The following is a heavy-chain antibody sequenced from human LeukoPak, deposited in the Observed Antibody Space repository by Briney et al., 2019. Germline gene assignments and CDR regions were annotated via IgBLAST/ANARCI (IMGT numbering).Heavy chain of an antibody. CDR3: ARDEMATTYWFDP. Sequence: SVTVSCKASGGTFSIYAISWVRQAPGQGLEWMGRIIPIFGIANYAQKFQGRVTITADKSTSTAYMELSGLRSEDTAVYYCARDEMATTYWFDPWGQGTLVTVSS. J-gene: IGHJ5*02. CDR1: GGTFSIYA. V-gene: IGHV1-69*04. CDR2: IIPIFGIA. D-gene: IGHD5-24*01.